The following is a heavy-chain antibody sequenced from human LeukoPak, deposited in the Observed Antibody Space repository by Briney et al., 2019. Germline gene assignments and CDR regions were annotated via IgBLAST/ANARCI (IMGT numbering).Heavy chain of an antibody. CDR3: ARGLVHDTSGYYSDY. V-gene: IGHV3-74*01. CDR2: INSDGSSI. D-gene: IGHD3-22*01. Sequence: PGGSLRLSCAASGFTFNAFWMHWARQAPGKGLVWVSRINSDGSSIAYADSVKGRFTISRDNAKNTLYLQMNSLKAEDAAVYYCARGLVHDTSGYYSDYWGQGTLVTVSS. J-gene: IGHJ4*02. CDR1: GFTFNAFW.